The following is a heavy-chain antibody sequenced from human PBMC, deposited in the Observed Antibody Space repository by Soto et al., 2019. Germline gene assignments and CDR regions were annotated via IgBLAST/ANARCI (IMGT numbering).Heavy chain of an antibody. CDR1: GFTFSSYG. D-gene: IGHD5-12*01. J-gene: IGHJ4*02. CDR3: AKDRREYSGYDSPPSDY. CDR2: ISYDGSNK. Sequence: GGSLRLSCAASGFTFSSYGMHWVRQAPGKGLEWVAVISYDGSNKYYADSVKGRFTISRDNSKNTLYLQMNSLRAEDTAVYYCAKDRREYSGYDSPPSDYWGQGTLVTVSS. V-gene: IGHV3-30*18.